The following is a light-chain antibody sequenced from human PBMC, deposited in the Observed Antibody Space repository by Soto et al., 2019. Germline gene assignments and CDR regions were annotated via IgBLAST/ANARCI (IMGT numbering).Light chain of an antibody. CDR1: SGHSSYV. CDR2: LNSDGSH. CDR3: QTWGTGIHMI. V-gene: IGLV4-69*01. Sequence: QSVLTQSPSASASLGASVKLTCTLSSGHSSYVVAWHQQQPEKGPRYLMKLNSDGSHSKGDGIPDRFSGSSSGAERYLTISSLQSEDEADYYCQTWGTGIHMIFGGGTKVTVL. J-gene: IGLJ2*01.